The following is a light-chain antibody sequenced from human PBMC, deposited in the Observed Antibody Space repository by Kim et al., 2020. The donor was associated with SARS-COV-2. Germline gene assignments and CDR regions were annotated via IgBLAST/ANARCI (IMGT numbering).Light chain of an antibody. CDR3: GTWDSSLSAYV. V-gene: IGLV1-51*01. CDR1: TTNIGNNY. Sequence: GQKATNACSGSTTNIGNNYVSWYQQLPGTAPKLLIYDNNKRPSGIPDRFSGSKSGTSATLGITGLQTGDEADYYCGTWDSSLSAYVFGTGTKVTVL. CDR2: DNN. J-gene: IGLJ1*01.